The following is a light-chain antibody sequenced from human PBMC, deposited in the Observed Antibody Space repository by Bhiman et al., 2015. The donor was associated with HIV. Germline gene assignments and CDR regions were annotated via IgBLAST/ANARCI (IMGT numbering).Light chain of an antibody. CDR1: NIGSQS. CDR3: QVWHSSSDDWV. J-gene: IGLJ3*02. Sequence: SYVLTQSPSVSVAPGGTARIACGGNNIGSQSVHWYQQKPGQAPLLVIYYDSDRPSGIPERFSGSNSGNTATLTISRVEAGDEADYYCQVWHSSSDDWVFGGGTKLTVL. CDR2: YDS. V-gene: IGLV3-21*04.